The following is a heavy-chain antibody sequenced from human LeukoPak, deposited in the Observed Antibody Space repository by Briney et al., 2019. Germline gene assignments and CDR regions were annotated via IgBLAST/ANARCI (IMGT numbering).Heavy chain of an antibody. J-gene: IGHJ3*02. Sequence: GASVNVSCKASGYTFTGYYMHWVRQAPGQGLEWMGWINPNSGGTNYAQKFQGRVTMTRDTSISTAYMELSRLRSDNTAVYYCARGAAGTGAFDIWGQGTMVTVSS. V-gene: IGHV1-2*02. D-gene: IGHD6-13*01. CDR2: INPNSGGT. CDR3: ARGAAGTGAFDI. CDR1: GYTFTGYY.